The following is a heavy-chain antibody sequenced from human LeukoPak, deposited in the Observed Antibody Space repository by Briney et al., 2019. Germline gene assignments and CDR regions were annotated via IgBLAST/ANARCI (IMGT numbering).Heavy chain of an antibody. CDR3: AKHDSSSYY. J-gene: IGHJ4*02. Sequence: PGGSLRLSRAASGFIFSSYGMHWVRQAPGKGLEWVAFMRSDGSDKYYADSVKGRFTISRDNSKNTLYLQMNSLRAEDTAVYYCAKHDSSSYYWGQGTLVTVCS. CDR1: GFIFSSYG. V-gene: IGHV3-30*02. CDR2: MRSDGSDK. D-gene: IGHD3-22*01.